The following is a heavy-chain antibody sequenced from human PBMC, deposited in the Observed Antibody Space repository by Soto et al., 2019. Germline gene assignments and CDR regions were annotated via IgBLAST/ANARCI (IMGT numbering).Heavy chain of an antibody. D-gene: IGHD3-22*01. CDR2: INPDARST. CDR1: GFTFNSYW. J-gene: IGHJ4*02. CDR3: ARGGLQGLGNHYNDN. V-gene: IGHV3-74*01. Sequence: EVQLVESGGGLVQPGGSLRLSCAASGFTFNSYWMHWVRQAPGKGLVWVLRINPDARSTNYADSVKDRFTISRDNAKNTLYLQLNRLSAEDTAVYHCARGGLQGLGNHYNDNWGQGTLVTVSS.